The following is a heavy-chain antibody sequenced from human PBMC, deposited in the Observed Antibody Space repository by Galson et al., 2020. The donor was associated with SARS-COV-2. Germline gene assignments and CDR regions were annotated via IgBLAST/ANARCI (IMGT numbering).Heavy chain of an antibody. CDR2: ISYDGSNK. Sequence: GESLKISCAASGFTFSSYGMHWVRQAPGKGLEWVAVISYDGSNKYYADSVKGRFTISRDNSKNTLYLQMNSLRAEDTAVYYCAKDMAYSYGYSYFDYWGQGTLVTVSS. CDR3: AKDMAYSYGYSYFDY. J-gene: IGHJ4*02. D-gene: IGHD5-18*01. CDR1: GFTFSSYG. V-gene: IGHV3-30*18.